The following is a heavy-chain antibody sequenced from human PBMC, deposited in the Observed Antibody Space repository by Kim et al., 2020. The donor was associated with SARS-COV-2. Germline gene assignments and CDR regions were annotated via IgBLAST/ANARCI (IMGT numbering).Heavy chain of an antibody. J-gene: IGHJ4*02. D-gene: IGHD3-22*01. CDR3: ARDRSYYYDSSGYQDY. V-gene: IGHV3-11*05. Sequence: SVKGRFTISKDNAKNSLYLQMNSLRAEDTAVYYCARDRSYYYDSSGYQDYWGQGTLVTVSS.